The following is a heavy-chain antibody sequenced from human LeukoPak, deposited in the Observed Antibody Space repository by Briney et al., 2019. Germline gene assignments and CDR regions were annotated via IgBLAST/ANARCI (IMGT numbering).Heavy chain of an antibody. V-gene: IGHV1-69*05. CDR2: IIPIFGTA. CDR3: AREYYYGSGSSYKDY. Sequence: SVKVSFKASGGTFSSYAISWVRQAPGQGLEWMGGIIPIFGTANYAQKLQGRITLTTDTSTNTAYMELRSLRSDDTAVYYCAREYYYGSGSSYKDYWGQGTLVTVSS. D-gene: IGHD3-10*01. CDR1: GGTFSSYA. J-gene: IGHJ4*02.